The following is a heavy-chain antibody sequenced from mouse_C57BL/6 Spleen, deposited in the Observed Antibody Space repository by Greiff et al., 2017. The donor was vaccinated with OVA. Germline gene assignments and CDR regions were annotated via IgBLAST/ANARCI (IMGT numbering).Heavy chain of an antibody. J-gene: IGHJ2*01. CDR1: GYTFTSYW. D-gene: IGHD4-1*01. Sequence: VQLQQPGAELVRPGSSVKLSCKASGYTFTSYWMHWVKQRPIQGLEWIGNIDPSDSETHYNQKFKDKATLTVDKSSSTAYMQLSSLTSEDSAVYYCARYGTLYYLDYWGQGTTLTVSS. V-gene: IGHV1-52*01. CDR3: ARYGTLYYLDY. CDR2: IDPSDSET.